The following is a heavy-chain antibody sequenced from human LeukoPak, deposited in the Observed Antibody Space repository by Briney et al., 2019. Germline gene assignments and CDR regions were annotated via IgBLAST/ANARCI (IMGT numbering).Heavy chain of an antibody. V-gene: IGHV4-30-4*08. CDR1: GGSISSGDYY. Sequence: PSQTLSLTCTVSGGSISSGDYYWSWIRPPPGKGLEWIGYIYYSGSTYYNPTLKSRVTISVDTSKNQFSLKLSSVTAADTAVYYCSRDHYYDSSGTRNFDYWGQGTLVTVSS. CDR3: SRDHYYDSSGTRNFDY. CDR2: IYYSGST. D-gene: IGHD3-22*01. J-gene: IGHJ4*02.